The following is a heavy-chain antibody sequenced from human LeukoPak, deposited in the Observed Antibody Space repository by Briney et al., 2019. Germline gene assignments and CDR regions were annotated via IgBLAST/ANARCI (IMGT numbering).Heavy chain of an antibody. CDR2: IGIDSGNT. Sequence: GGSLRLSCAASGFTFSDYSMNWVRQAPGKGLEWTSYIGIDSGNTNYADSVKGRFTISGDKAKNSLYLQMNSLRVEGTAVYYCARDYKYAFDNWGQGTLVTVSS. V-gene: IGHV3-48*01. D-gene: IGHD5-24*01. J-gene: IGHJ4*02. CDR1: GFTFSDYS. CDR3: ARDYKYAFDN.